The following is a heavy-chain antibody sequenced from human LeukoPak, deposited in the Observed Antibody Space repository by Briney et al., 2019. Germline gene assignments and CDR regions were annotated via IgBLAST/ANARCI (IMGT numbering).Heavy chain of an antibody. D-gene: IGHD3-9*01. CDR2: IIPIFGAT. V-gene: IGHV1-69*13. J-gene: IGHJ6*04. CDR3: ARAPITIPYGGMDV. CDR1: GGTFSSHA. Sequence: ASVKVSCKASGGTFSSHAISWVRQAPGQGLEWMGGIIPIFGATNYAQKFQGRVTITADESTSTAYMELSSLRSEGTAVYYCARAPITIPYGGMDVWGKGTTVTVSS.